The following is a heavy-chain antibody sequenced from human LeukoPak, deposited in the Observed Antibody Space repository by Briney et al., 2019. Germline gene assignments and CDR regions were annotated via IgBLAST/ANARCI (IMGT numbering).Heavy chain of an antibody. J-gene: IGHJ4*02. D-gene: IGHD1-26*01. CDR1: GYTFTSYY. CDR3: ARVLSRWELPIHY. Sequence: ASVKVSCKASGYTFTSYYMHWVRHAPGQGLEWMVIINPSGGSTSYAQKFQGRVTMTRDMSTSTVYMELSSLRSEDTAVYYCARVLSRWELPIHYWGQGTLVTVSS. V-gene: IGHV1-46*01. CDR2: INPSGGST.